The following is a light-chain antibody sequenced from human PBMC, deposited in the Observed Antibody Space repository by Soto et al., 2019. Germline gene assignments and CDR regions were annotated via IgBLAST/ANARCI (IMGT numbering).Light chain of an antibody. Sequence: QSVLTQPASVSGAPGQSIGLSCPGTNSYVGGYNYVSWYQQFPGKAPQLLIYEVSVRPSGVSNRFSGSKSDNTASLTISGLQAEDEAVYYCSSFERSGTRVIGGGT. CDR3: SSFERSGTRV. CDR1: NSYVGGYNY. CDR2: EVS. J-gene: IGLJ3*02. V-gene: IGLV2-14*01.